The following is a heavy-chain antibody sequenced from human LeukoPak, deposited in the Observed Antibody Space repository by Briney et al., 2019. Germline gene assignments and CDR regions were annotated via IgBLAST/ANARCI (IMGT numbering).Heavy chain of an antibody. J-gene: IGHJ6*02. CDR2: IPYDGNNK. Sequence: GGSLRLSCAASGFTFSDYPMHWVRRAPGKGLEWVAIIPYDGNNKYYADSVKGRFTISRDNSKNTLYLQMNGLRAEDTAVYYCARDTSYGSNHYYYGMDVWGQGTTVTVSS. CDR3: ARDTSYGSNHYYYGMDV. D-gene: IGHD3-10*01. CDR1: GFTFSDYP. V-gene: IGHV3-30-3*01.